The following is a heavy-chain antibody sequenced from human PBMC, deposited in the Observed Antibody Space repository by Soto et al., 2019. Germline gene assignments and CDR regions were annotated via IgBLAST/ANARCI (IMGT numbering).Heavy chain of an antibody. V-gene: IGHV4-59*08. J-gene: IGHJ2*01. CDR1: GGTISSYY. CDR2: IFYTGST. D-gene: IGHD2-2*01. Sequence: QVQLQESGPGLVKPSETLSLTCTVSGGTISSYYWSWIRQPPGQGLEWIGYIFYTGSTNYNPSLKSRVHITVDTSKNQFSLNVTSVTAADTAIYYCARRDCSTARCHHWYFDLWGRGTLVTVSS. CDR3: ARRDCSTARCHHWYFDL.